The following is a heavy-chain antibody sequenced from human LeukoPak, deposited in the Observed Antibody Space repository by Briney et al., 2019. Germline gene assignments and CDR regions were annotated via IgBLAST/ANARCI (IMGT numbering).Heavy chain of an antibody. V-gene: IGHV1-2*02. CDR3: ARDPAQTYYYDP. CDR1: GYTFTGYD. D-gene: IGHD3-22*01. Sequence: ASVKVSCKASGYTFTGYDLHWVRQAPGQGLEWMGWINPKNGGTKYAQKFQGRVTMTGDTSISTAYMELSRLTSDDTAVYSCARDPAQTYYYDPWGQGTLVTDSS. J-gene: IGHJ4*02. CDR2: INPKNGGT.